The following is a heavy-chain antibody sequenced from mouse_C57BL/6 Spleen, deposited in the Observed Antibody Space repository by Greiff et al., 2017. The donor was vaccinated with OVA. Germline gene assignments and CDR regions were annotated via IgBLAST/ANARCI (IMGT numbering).Heavy chain of an antibody. D-gene: IGHD2-5*01. CDR2: IWWDDDK. Sequence: QVTLKESGPGILQPSQTLILTCSFSGFSLSTFGMGVGWIRQPSGKGLEWLAHIWWDDDKYYNPALKSRLTISKDTSKNQVFLKIANVDTADTATYYCARIAPYSKNQAWFAYWGQGTLVTVSA. J-gene: IGHJ3*01. CDR3: ARIAPYSKNQAWFAY. CDR1: GFSLSTFGMG. V-gene: IGHV8-8*01.